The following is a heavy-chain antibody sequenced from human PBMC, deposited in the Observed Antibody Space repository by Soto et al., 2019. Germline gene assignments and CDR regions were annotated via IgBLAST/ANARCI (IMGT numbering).Heavy chain of an antibody. CDR2: SRNKAKSYST. CDR1: GVTFSDHY. Sequence: EVQLVESGGGLVQPGGSLTLSCAVSGVTFSDHYMEWVRQAPGKGLEWVARSRNKAKSYSTDFAASVKGRLTISRDESKNSLYLQMDSLKTEDTAVYYCSILEGAWGQGTLVTVSS. D-gene: IGHD1-26*01. CDR3: SILEGA. V-gene: IGHV3-72*01. J-gene: IGHJ4*02.